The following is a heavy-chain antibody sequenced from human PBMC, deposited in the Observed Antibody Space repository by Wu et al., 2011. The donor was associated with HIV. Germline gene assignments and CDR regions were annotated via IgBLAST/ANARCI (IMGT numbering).Heavy chain of an antibody. D-gene: IGHD3-22*01. Sequence: QVQLVQSGAEVKKSGASVKVSCKASGYTFSNYGISWVRQAPGQGLEWMGGIIPIFGTANYAQKFQGRVTITTDESTSTAYMELSSLRSEDTAVYYCARADYYDSSGYYFVYNWFDPWGQGTLVTVSS. V-gene: IGHV1-69*01. CDR1: GYTFSNYG. CDR2: IIPIFGTA. J-gene: IGHJ5*02. CDR3: ARADYYDSSGYYFVYNWFDP.